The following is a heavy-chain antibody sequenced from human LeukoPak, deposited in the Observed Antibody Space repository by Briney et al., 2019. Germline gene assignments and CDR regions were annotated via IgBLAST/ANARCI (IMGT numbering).Heavy chain of an antibody. J-gene: IGHJ4*02. CDR2: NVDGST. CDR1: GFTFSSYT. Sequence: PGGSLRLSWAASGFTFSSYTMSWVRQAPGKGLEWVSVNVDGSTYYADTVKGRFTISRDNSKNTLFLQMNSLRADDTAVYYCARSSSGWHDYWGQGTLVNVSS. V-gene: IGHV3-53*01. D-gene: IGHD6-19*01. CDR3: ARSSSGWHDY.